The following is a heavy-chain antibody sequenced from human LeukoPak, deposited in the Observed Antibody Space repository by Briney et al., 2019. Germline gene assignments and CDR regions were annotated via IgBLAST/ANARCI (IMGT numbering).Heavy chain of an antibody. V-gene: IGHV3-74*01. CDR1: GFTFSTYW. CDR2: INTDGNST. Sequence: GGSLRLSCTASGFTFSTYWMHWVRQAPGKGLVWVSQINTDGNSTTYADSVKGRFTVSRDNAKNTLYLQMNSLRAEDTAVYYCARELASGDWGQGTLVTVSS. J-gene: IGHJ4*02. D-gene: IGHD3-3*02. CDR3: ARELASGD.